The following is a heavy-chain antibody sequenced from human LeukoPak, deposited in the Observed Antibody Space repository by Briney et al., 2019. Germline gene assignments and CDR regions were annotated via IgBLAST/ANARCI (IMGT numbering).Heavy chain of an antibody. V-gene: IGHV4-30-4*07. CDR3: AGETHSGSNDY. Sequence: SETLSLTCAVSGGSISSGGYSWSWIRQPPGKGLEWIGYIYYSGSTYYNPSLKSRVTISVDTSKNQFSLKLSSVTAADTAVYYCAGETHSGSNDYWGQGTLVTVSS. D-gene: IGHD3-10*01. CDR1: GGSISSGGYS. J-gene: IGHJ4*02. CDR2: IYYSGST.